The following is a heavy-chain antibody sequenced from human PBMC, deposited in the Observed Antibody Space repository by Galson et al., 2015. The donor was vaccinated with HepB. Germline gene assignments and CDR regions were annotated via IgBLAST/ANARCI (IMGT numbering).Heavy chain of an antibody. Sequence: SVKVSCKASGYTFTSYGISWVRQAPGQGLEWMGWISAYNGNTNYAQKLQGRVTMTTDTSTSTAYMELRSLRSDDTAVYYCARDVVRGLVGAPNCFDPWGQGTLVTVSS. J-gene: IGHJ5*02. CDR1: GYTFTSYG. V-gene: IGHV1-18*01. CDR2: ISAYNGNT. D-gene: IGHD1-26*01. CDR3: ARDVVRGLVGAPNCFDP.